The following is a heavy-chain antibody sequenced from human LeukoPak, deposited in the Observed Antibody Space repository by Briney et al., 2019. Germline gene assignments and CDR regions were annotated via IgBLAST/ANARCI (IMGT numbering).Heavy chain of an antibody. J-gene: IGHJ4*02. CDR3: ARATRNGYDY. V-gene: IGHV3-23*01. Sequence: GESLRLSCAASGFTFSGYVMSWVRQAPGKGLEWVSTISRSGDSTYYADSVKGRFTISRDNSKNTLYLQMNILRAENSAVYYCARATRNGYDYWGQGTIVTVSS. CDR1: GFTFSGYV. CDR2: ISRSGDST. D-gene: IGHD5-24*01.